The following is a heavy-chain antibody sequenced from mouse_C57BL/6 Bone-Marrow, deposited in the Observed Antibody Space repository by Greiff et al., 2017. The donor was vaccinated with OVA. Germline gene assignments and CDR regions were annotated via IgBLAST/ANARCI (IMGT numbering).Heavy chain of an antibody. J-gene: IGHJ4*01. V-gene: IGHV2-6-1*01. Sequence: QVQLQQSGPGLVAPSQSLSITCTVSGFSLTSYGVHWVRQPPGKGLEWLVVIWSDGSTTYNSALKSRLSISKDNSKSQVFLKMNSLQTDDTAMYYCARHARGNYPYAMDYWGQGTSVTVSS. CDR2: IWSDGST. CDR1: GFSLTSYG. D-gene: IGHD2-1*01. CDR3: ARHARGNYPYAMDY.